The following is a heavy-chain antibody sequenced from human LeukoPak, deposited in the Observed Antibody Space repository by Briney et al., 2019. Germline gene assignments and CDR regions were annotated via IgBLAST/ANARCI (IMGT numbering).Heavy chain of an antibody. J-gene: IGHJ4*02. CDR1: GFXFRNYA. CDR2: LSDSGGNT. Sequence: GGSLRLSCAASGFXFRNYAMTWVRQAPGKGLEWVSTLSDSGGNTYYADSVKGRFTISRDNSKNTLYLQMNSLRAEDTAVYYCAKGRLQYFDYWGQGTLVTVSS. V-gene: IGHV3-23*01. D-gene: IGHD4-11*01. CDR3: AKGRLQYFDY.